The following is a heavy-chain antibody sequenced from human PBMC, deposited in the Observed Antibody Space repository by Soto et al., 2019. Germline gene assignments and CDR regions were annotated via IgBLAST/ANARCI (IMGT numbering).Heavy chain of an antibody. J-gene: IGHJ5*02. Sequence: SETLSLTCTVSGGSISSYYWSWIRQPPGKGLEWIGYIYYSGSTNYNPSLKSRVTISVDTSKNQFSLKLSSVTAADTAVYYCARHWYYDFWSGYYSWFDPWGQGTLVTVSS. CDR1: GGSISSYY. V-gene: IGHV4-59*08. CDR2: IYYSGST. D-gene: IGHD3-3*01. CDR3: ARHWYYDFWSGYYSWFDP.